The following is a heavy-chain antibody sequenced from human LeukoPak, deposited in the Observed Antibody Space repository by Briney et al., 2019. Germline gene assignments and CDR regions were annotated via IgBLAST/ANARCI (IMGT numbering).Heavy chain of an antibody. Sequence: PGGSLRLSCAASGFTFSSYSMNWVRQAPGKGLEWVSSISSSSSYIYYADSVKGRFTSSRDNAKNSLYLQMNSLRAEDTAVYYCAREKEYDFWSGYYTGPYFDYWGQGTLVTVSS. J-gene: IGHJ4*02. CDR3: AREKEYDFWSGYYTGPYFDY. V-gene: IGHV3-21*01. CDR2: ISSSSSYI. CDR1: GFTFSSYS. D-gene: IGHD3-3*01.